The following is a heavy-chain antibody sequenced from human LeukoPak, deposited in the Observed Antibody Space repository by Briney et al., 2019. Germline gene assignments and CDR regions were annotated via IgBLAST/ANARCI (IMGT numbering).Heavy chain of an antibody. Sequence: GGSLRLSCAASGFTVSSNYMSWVRQAPGKGLEWVSVIYSGGSTYYADSVKGRFTISRDNSKNTLYLQMNSLRAEDTAVYYCARDSGYDLIYFDYWGQGTLVTVSS. D-gene: IGHD5-12*01. J-gene: IGHJ4*02. CDR2: IYSGGST. V-gene: IGHV3-53*05. CDR3: ARDSGYDLIYFDY. CDR1: GFTVSSNY.